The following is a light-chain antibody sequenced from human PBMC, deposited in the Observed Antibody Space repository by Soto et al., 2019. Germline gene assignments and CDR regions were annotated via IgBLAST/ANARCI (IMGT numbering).Light chain of an antibody. CDR3: HQSGSSPLT. CDR2: STS. CDR1: QTLASNI. Sequence: DIVLTQFPGTLSLSPGETATLSCRASQTLASNILVWYQQKPGQAPRLLISSTSRRATGIPDRFSGSGSGTDFTLTISRLDPEDFAVYYCHQSGSSPLTFGPGTKVDVK. V-gene: IGKV3-20*01. J-gene: IGKJ3*01.